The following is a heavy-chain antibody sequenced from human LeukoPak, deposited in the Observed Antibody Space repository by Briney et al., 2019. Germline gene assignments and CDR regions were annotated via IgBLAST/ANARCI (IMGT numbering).Heavy chain of an antibody. J-gene: IGHJ4*02. CDR3: ARGGTGTYYYGSGSYPFDY. Sequence: GGSLRLSCAASGFTVSSNYMSWVRQAPGKGLEWVSVIYSGGSTYYADSVKGRFTISRDNSKNTLYLQMNSLRAEDTAVYYCARGGTGTYYYGSGSYPFDYWGQGTLVNVSS. V-gene: IGHV3-66*01. CDR2: IYSGGST. CDR1: GFTVSSNY. D-gene: IGHD3-10*01.